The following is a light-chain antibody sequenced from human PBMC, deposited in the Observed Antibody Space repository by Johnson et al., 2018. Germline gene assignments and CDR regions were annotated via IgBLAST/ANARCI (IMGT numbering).Light chain of an antibody. CDR2: ENN. CDR1: SSNIGNNY. CDR3: GTWDSCLSAGNV. Sequence: QSVLTQPPSVSAAPGQKVTISCSGSSSNIGNNYVSWYQQLPGTAPKLIIYENNKRPSGIPDRFSRSKSGTSATLGITGLQTGYEADYYCGTWDSCLSAGNVFGTGTKVTVL. J-gene: IGLJ1*01. V-gene: IGLV1-51*02.